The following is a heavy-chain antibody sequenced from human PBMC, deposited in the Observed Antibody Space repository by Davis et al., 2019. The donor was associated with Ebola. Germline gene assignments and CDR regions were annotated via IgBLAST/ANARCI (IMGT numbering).Heavy chain of an antibody. CDR1: GYTFTSYG. CDR2: ISAYNGNT. Sequence: ASVKVSCNASGYTFTSYGINWVRQAPGQGLEWMGWISAYNGNTNYAQKLQGRVTMTTDTSTSTVYMELSSLGAEDTAVYYCARGYYDFWSGPLDYWGQGTLVTVSS. CDR3: ARGYYDFWSGPLDY. D-gene: IGHD3-3*01. J-gene: IGHJ4*02. V-gene: IGHV1-18*01.